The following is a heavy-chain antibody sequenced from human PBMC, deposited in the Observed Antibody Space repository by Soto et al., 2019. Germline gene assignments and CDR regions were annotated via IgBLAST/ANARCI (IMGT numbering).Heavy chain of an antibody. Sequence: QVQLVQSGAEVKKPGASVKVSCKASGYTFTSYAMHWVRQAPGQRLEWMGWINAGNGNTKYSQKCQGRVTITRDTSASTAYMELSSLRSEDTAVYYCARIGSSSGRDFDYWGQGTLVTVSS. D-gene: IGHD6-6*01. CDR3: ARIGSSSGRDFDY. CDR2: INAGNGNT. V-gene: IGHV1-3*01. CDR1: GYTFTSYA. J-gene: IGHJ4*02.